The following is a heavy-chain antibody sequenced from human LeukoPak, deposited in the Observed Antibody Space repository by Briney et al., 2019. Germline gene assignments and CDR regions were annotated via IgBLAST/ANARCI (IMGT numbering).Heavy chain of an antibody. CDR2: ISGSGGST. D-gene: IGHD3-3*01. CDR1: GFTFSSYA. V-gene: IGHV3-23*01. Sequence: GGSLRLSCAASGFTFSSYAMSWVRQAPGKGLEWVSAISGSGGSTYYADSVKGRFTISRDNSKNTLYLQMNSLRAEDTAVYYCAKGEDDFWSGYYHYYYYYMDVWGKGTTVTVSS. CDR3: AKGEDDFWSGYYHYYYYYMDV. J-gene: IGHJ6*03.